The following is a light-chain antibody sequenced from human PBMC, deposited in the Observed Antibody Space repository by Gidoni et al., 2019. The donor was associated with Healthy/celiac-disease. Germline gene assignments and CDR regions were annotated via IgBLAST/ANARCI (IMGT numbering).Light chain of an antibody. Sequence: EIVRTQSPATLNVSPGERATLPCRASQSVSSHLAWYQQNPGHDPRLLIYGASTRATGIPSSFSGSGSGTDFTLTIISLQSADFAVYYCQQYNNWPPCTFGQGTRLEIK. CDR3: QQYNNWPPCT. CDR2: GAS. J-gene: IGKJ5*01. CDR1: QSVSSH. V-gene: IGKV3-15*01.